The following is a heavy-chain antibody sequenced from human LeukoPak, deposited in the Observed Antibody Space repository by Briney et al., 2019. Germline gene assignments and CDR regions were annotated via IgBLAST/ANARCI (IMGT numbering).Heavy chain of an antibody. CDR3: AKGHFKDSSGDFPYYFDY. CDR2: ISDSVSTT. D-gene: IGHD3-22*01. Sequence: GGSLRLSCAASGFTFSSYAMSWVRQAPGKGLEWVSGISDSVSTTYYADPVKGRFTISRDNSKNTLYLQMNSLRAEDTAVYYCAKGHFKDSSGDFPYYFDYWGQGTLVTVSS. V-gene: IGHV3-23*01. CDR1: GFTFSSYA. J-gene: IGHJ4*02.